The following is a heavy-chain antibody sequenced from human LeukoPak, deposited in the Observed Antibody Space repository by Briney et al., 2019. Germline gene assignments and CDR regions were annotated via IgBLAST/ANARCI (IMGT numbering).Heavy chain of an antibody. CDR1: GFTFSSYG. J-gene: IGHJ6*02. V-gene: IGHV3-30*18. CDR3: AKDLADYYYHGMDV. CDR2: ISYDGSNK. Sequence: GRSLRLSCAASGFTFSSYGMHWVRQAPGKGLEWVAVISYDGSNKYYADSVKGRFTISRDNSKNTLYLQMNSLRAEDTAVYYCAKDLADYYYHGMDVWGQGTTVTVSS.